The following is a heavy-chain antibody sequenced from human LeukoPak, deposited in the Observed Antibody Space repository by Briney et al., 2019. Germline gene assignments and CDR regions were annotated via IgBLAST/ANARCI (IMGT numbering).Heavy chain of an antibody. Sequence: PGGSLRLSCAASGFTFSSYWMSWVRQAPGKGLEWVANIKQDGSEKYYVDSVKGRFTISRDNAKNSLYLQMNSLRAEDTAVYYCARNYDILTGYPGPIDYWGQGTLVTVSS. D-gene: IGHD3-9*01. CDR1: GFTFSSYW. J-gene: IGHJ4*02. CDR3: ARNYDILTGYPGPIDY. V-gene: IGHV3-7*01. CDR2: IKQDGSEK.